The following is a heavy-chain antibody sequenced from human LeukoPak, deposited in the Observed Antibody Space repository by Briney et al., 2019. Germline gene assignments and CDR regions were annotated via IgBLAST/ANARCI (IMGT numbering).Heavy chain of an antibody. CDR1: GFTFSSYA. Sequence: GGSLRLSCAASGFTFSSYAMSWVRQAPGKGLEWVSAISGSGGSTYYADSVKGRFTISRDNSKNTLYLQMNSLRAEDTAVYYCARDVGNYDSGTSYFDYWGQGTLVTVSP. V-gene: IGHV3-23*01. J-gene: IGHJ4*02. CDR3: ARDVGNYDSGTSYFDY. CDR2: ISGSGGST. D-gene: IGHD3-10*01.